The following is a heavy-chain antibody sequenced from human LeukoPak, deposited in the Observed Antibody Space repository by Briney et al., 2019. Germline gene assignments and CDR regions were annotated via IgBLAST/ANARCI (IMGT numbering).Heavy chain of an antibody. CDR3: AREGTPDL. Sequence: SETLSLTCAVSGGSISSGGYSWSWIRQPPGKGLDWIGEIDHSGSTNYNPSLKSRVTISLDMSKNQFSLKVTSVTAADTAVYYCAREGTPDLWGQGTLVTVSS. CDR2: IDHSGST. V-gene: IGHV4-30-2*01. CDR1: GGSISSGGYS. D-gene: IGHD1-1*01. J-gene: IGHJ5*02.